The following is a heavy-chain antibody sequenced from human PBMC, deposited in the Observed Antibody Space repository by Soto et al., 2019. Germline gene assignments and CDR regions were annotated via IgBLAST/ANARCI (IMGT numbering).Heavy chain of an antibody. D-gene: IGHD3-9*01. CDR2: INHSGST. CDR1: GGSFSGYY. Sequence: SETLSLTCAVYGGSFSGYYWSWIRQPPGKGLEWIGEINHSGSTNYNPSLKSRVTISVDTSKNQFSLKLSSVTAADTAVYYCATGDILTGDAFEIWGQGTMVTVSS. CDR3: ATGDILTGDAFEI. V-gene: IGHV4-34*01. J-gene: IGHJ3*02.